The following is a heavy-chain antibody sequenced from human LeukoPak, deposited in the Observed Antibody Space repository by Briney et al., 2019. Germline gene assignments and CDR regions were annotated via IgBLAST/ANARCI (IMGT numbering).Heavy chain of an antibody. CDR2: IKQDGSEK. CDR1: GFTFSSYW. J-gene: IGHJ6*03. Sequence: GGSLRLSCAASGFTFSSYWMSWVRQAPGKGLEWVANIKQDGSEKYYVDSVKGRFTISRDNAKNSLYLQMNSLRAEDTAVYYCARSGVGATQGGYYMDVWGKGTTVTVSS. D-gene: IGHD1-26*01. V-gene: IGHV3-7*01. CDR3: ARSGVGATQGGYYMDV.